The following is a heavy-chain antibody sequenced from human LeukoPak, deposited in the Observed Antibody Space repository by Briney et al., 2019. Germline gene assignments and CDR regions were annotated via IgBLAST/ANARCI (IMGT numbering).Heavy chain of an antibody. CDR2: INHSGST. D-gene: IGHD3-10*01. Sequence: SETLSLTCTVSGGSISSSDWWSWIRQPPGKGLEWIGEINHSGSTNYNPSLKSRVTISVDTSKNQFSLKLSSVTAADTAVYYCARVRAPRGYWGQGTLVTVSS. J-gene: IGHJ4*02. CDR1: GGSISSSDW. V-gene: IGHV4-4*02. CDR3: ARVRAPRGY.